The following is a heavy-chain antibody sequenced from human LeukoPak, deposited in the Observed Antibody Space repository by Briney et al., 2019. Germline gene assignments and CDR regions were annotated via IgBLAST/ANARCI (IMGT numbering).Heavy chain of an antibody. CDR3: ARRITMMGAFDI. CDR2: IYYSGST. V-gene: IGHV4-59*11. Sequence: PSETLSLTCTDSGGSISSHYWSWIRQPPGKGLEWIGYIYYSGSTNYNPSLKSRLTISVDTSKNQFSLKLSSVTAADTAVYYCARRITMMGAFDIWGQGTMVTVSS. CDR1: GGSISSHY. D-gene: IGHD3-22*01. J-gene: IGHJ3*02.